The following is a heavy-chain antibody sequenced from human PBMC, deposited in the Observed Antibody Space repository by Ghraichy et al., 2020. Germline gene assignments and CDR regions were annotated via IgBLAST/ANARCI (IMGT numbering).Heavy chain of an antibody. D-gene: IGHD3-16*02. V-gene: IGHV5-51*01. Sequence: GESLNISCKGSGYSFTSYWIGWVRQMPGKGLEWMGIIYPGDSDTRYSPSFQGQVTISADKSISTAYLQWSSLKASDTAMYYCARHLGPDELITFGGVIAVGDMDVWGKGTTVTVSS. CDR1: GYSFTSYW. J-gene: IGHJ6*03. CDR2: IYPGDSDT. CDR3: ARHLGPDELITFGGVIAVGDMDV.